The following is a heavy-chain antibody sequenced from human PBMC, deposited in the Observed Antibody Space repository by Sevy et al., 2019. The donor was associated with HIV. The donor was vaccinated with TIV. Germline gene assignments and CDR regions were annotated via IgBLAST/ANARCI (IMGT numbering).Heavy chain of an antibody. CDR3: GREVAVATGEDY. V-gene: IGHV3-74*01. D-gene: IGHD6-19*01. J-gene: IGHJ4*02. CDR1: GFIFSSYW. Sequence: GGSLRLSCAASGFIFSSYWMHWVRQAPGKGLVWVSRINSDGSSTSYADSVKGRFTISRDNAKNTVYLQMNSLRVEDTAVYYCGREVAVATGEDYWGQGTLVIVSS. CDR2: INSDGSST.